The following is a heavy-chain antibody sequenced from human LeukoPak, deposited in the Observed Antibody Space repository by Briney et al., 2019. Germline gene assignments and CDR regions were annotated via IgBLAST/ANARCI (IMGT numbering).Heavy chain of an antibody. J-gene: IGHJ5*02. Sequence: GGSLRLSCAASGFTFSSYGMHWVRQAPGKGLEWVALIWYDGSNRYYADSVKGRFTISRDTSKNTLYLQMNSLRAEDTAVYYCARASDHYDTYPVSWGQGTLVTVSS. V-gene: IGHV3-33*01. CDR3: ARASDHYDTYPVS. CDR1: GFTFSSYG. CDR2: IWYDGSNR. D-gene: IGHD3-22*01.